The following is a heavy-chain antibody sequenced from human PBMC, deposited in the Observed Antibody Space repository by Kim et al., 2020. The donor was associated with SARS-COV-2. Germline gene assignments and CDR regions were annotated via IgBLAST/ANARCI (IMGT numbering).Heavy chain of an antibody. V-gene: IGHV4-31*02. Sequence: RRVTISVDTSKNQFSLKLSSVTAADTAVYYCARADIVVVPAAMLGYFDYWGQGTLVTVSS. CDR3: ARADIVVVPAAMLGYFDY. J-gene: IGHJ4*02. D-gene: IGHD2-2*01.